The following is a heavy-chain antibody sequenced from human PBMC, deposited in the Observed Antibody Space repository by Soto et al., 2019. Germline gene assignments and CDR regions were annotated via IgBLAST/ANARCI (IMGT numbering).Heavy chain of an antibody. D-gene: IGHD2-15*01. CDR3: ARADYYGGSSGRAFDI. CDR1: GGTFSGYA. CDR2: IIPIFGTA. Sequence: SVKVSCRASGGTFSGYAISWVRQAPGQGLEWMGGIIPIFGTANYAQKFQGRVTITADKSTSTAYMELSSLRSEDTAVYYCARADYYGGSSGRAFDIWGQGTMVTVSS. V-gene: IGHV1-69*06. J-gene: IGHJ3*02.